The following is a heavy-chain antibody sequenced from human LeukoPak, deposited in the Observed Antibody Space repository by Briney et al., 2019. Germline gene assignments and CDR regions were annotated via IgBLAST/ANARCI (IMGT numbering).Heavy chain of an antibody. J-gene: IGHJ4*02. V-gene: IGHV1-69*13. CDR3: ARLHGFLEWLFYFDY. CDR1: GGTFSSYA. D-gene: IGHD3-3*01. Sequence: ASVKVSCKASGGTFSSYAISWVRQAPGQGLEWMGAIIPTFGTANYAQKFQGRVTLTADESTSTAYMELSSLRPEDTAVYYCARLHGFLEWLFYFDYWGQGTLVTVSS. CDR2: IIPTFGTA.